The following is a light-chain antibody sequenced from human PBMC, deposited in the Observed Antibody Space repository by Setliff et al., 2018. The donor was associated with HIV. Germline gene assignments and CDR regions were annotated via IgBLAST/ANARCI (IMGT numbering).Light chain of an antibody. CDR1: LSIITY. CDR3: QQSYSSPLT. J-gene: IGKJ3*01. V-gene: IGKV1-39*01. CDR2: AAS. Sequence: DIQMTQSPSSLSASVGDRVTITCRASLSIITYLNWYQQKPGKAPNLLIYAASNLQSGVPSRFSGSGSGADFTLTISSLQPEDFATYYCQQSYSSPLTFGPGTKVDNK.